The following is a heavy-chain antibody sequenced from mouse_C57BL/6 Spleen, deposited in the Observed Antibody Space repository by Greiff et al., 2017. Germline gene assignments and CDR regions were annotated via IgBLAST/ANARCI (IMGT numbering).Heavy chain of an antibody. CDR1: GFTFTDYY. CDR2: IRNKANGYTT. V-gene: IGHV7-3*01. D-gene: IGHD1-1*01. J-gene: IGHJ2*01. Sequence: EVKLMESGGGLVQPGGSLSLSCAASGFTFTDYYMSWVRQPPGKALEWLGFIRNKANGYTTEYSASVKGRFTISRDNSQSILYLQMIALRAEDIATFCCAMYGGINYLASWGKGTLSQSPQ. CDR3: AMYGGINYLAS.